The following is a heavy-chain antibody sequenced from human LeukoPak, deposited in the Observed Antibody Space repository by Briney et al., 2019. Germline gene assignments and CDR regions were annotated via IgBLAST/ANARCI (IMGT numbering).Heavy chain of an antibody. CDR1: GFTFDDYT. V-gene: IGHV3-43*01. CDR2: ISWDGGST. J-gene: IGHJ6*03. Sequence: HTGGSLRLSCAASGFTFDDYTMHWVRQAPGKGLEWVSLISWDGGSTYYADSVKGRFTISRDNSKNSLYLQMNSLRTEDTALYYCAKARLRGYYYYMDVWGKGTTVTVSS. D-gene: IGHD4-17*01. CDR3: AKARLRGYYYYMDV.